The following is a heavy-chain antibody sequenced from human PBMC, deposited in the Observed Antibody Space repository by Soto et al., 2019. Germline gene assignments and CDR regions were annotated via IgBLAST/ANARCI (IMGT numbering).Heavy chain of an antibody. D-gene: IGHD5-12*01. V-gene: IGHV4-4*02. CDR3: ARDSGNERAFDY. J-gene: IGHJ4*02. CDR1: GDAISRNDW. Sequence: QVQLQESGPGLVKPSGTLSLTCAVSGDAISRNDWWTWVRQPPGKGLEWIVQIYRTGSTNYHPSFKRPVTISVENPKNQLALKLTTVPAADTAVYYCARDSGNERAFDYWGQRTLVTVSS. CDR2: IYRTGST.